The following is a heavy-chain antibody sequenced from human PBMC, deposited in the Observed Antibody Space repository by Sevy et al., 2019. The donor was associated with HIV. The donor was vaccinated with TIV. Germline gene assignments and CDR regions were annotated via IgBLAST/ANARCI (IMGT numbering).Heavy chain of an antibody. CDR1: GFTFSSYS. J-gene: IGHJ4*02. Sequence: GGSLRLSCAASGFTFSSYSMNWVRQAPGKGLEWVSSISSSSSYIYYADSVKGRFTISRDNSKNTLYLQMNSLRAEDTAVYYCARGGVDVDTTVTPSIDYWGQGTLVTVSS. CDR2: ISSSSSYI. V-gene: IGHV3-21*01. D-gene: IGHD4-17*01. CDR3: ARGGVDVDTTVTPSIDY.